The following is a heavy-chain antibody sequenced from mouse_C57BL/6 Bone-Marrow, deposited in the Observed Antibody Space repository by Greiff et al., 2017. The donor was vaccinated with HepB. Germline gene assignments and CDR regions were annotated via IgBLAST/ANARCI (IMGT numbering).Heavy chain of an antibody. J-gene: IGHJ4*01. CDR2: FHPYNDDT. CDR1: GYTFTTYP. CDR3: SGLTTVVAYYAMDY. D-gene: IGHD1-1*01. V-gene: IGHV1-47*01. Sequence: QVQLQQSGAELVKPGASVKMSCKASGYTFTTYPIEWLKQNHGKSLEWIGNFHPYNDDTKYNEKFKGKATLTVEKSSSTVYLELSRLTSDDSAVFYCSGLTTVVAYYAMDYGGQGTAVTVSS.